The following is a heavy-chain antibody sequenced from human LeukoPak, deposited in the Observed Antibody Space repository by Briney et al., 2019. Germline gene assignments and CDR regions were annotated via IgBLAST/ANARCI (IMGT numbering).Heavy chain of an antibody. J-gene: IGHJ3*02. CDR2: IYTSGST. D-gene: IGHD3-22*01. CDR1: GGSISSYY. CDR3: ARDYYDSRGYYYVGAFDI. Sequence: PSETLSLTCTVSGGSISSYYWSWIRQPAGKGLEWIGRIYTSGSTNYNPSLKSRVAMSVDTSKNQFSLKLSSVTAADTAVYYCARDYYDSRGYYYVGAFDIWGQGTMVTVSS. V-gene: IGHV4-4*07.